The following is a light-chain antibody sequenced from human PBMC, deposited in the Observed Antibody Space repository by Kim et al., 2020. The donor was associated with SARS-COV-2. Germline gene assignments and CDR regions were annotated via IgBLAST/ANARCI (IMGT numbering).Light chain of an antibody. CDR3: LQCSTYPRT. CDR2: YAS. J-gene: IGKJ1*01. V-gene: IGKV3D-20*02. CDR1: RTGLSAA. Sequence: DRAAPCSRAGRTGLSAALAWYTQKSGHPPRLLFSYASTMEPAVPARFCGSGSGADFTLTINRLEPEDSAVYYCLQCSTYPRTFGQGAKVDIK.